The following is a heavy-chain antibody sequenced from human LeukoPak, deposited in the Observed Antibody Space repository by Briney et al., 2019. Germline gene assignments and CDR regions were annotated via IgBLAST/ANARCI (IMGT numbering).Heavy chain of an antibody. Sequence: SETLSLTCAVYGGSFSGYYWSWIRQPPGKGLEWIGEINHSGSTNYNPSLKSRVTIPVDTSKNQFSLKLSSVTAADTAVYYCARGRSYYDSSGYPYWGQGTLVTVSS. CDR1: GGSFSGYY. J-gene: IGHJ4*02. CDR2: INHSGST. D-gene: IGHD3-22*01. CDR3: ARGRSYYDSSGYPY. V-gene: IGHV4-34*01.